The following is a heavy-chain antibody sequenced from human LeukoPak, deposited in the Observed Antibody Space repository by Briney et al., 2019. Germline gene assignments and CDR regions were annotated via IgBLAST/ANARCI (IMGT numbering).Heavy chain of an antibody. Sequence: SETLSLTCTVSGGSISSSSYYWGWIRQPPGKGLEWIGSIYYSGSTYYNPSLKSRVTISVDTSKNQFSLKLSSVTAADTAVYYCATSPRARTIFGVVIIGAFDIWGQGTMVTVSS. D-gene: IGHD3-3*01. V-gene: IGHV4-39*07. CDR3: ATSPRARTIFGVVIIGAFDI. CDR2: IYYSGST. CDR1: GGSISSSSYY. J-gene: IGHJ3*02.